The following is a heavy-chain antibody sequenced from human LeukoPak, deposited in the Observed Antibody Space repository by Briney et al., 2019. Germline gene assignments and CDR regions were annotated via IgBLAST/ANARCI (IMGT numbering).Heavy chain of an antibody. CDR2: ISWNSDNV. J-gene: IGHJ4*02. V-gene: IGHV3-9*01. CDR3: GRGRLRPTSPGDY. CDR1: GFTFDDYA. Sequence: TGGSLRLSCAASGFTFDDYAMHWVRQAPGKGLEWVSGISWNSDNVVYADSVKGRFTIARDNARNSMYLQMNSLRAEVTAVYYCGRGRLRPTSPGDYWGQGTLVTVSS. D-gene: IGHD2-2*01.